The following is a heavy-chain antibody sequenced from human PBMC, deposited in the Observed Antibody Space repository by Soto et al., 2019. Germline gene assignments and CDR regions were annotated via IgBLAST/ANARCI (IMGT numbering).Heavy chain of an antibody. CDR1: GGSFSGYY. D-gene: IGHD3-16*01. Sequence: SETLSLTCAVYGGSFSGYYWSWSRQPPGKGLEWIGYIYYTGSTYYSPSLRSRVIITVDTSKNEFSLKLRSVTAADTAVYYCARVRTIMILDYWGQGTLVTVSS. V-gene: IGHV4-30-4*08. CDR2: IYYTGST. J-gene: IGHJ4*02. CDR3: ARVRTIMILDY.